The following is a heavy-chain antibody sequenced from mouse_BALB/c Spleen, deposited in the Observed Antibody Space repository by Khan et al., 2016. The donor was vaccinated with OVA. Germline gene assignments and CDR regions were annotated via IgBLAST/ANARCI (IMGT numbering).Heavy chain of an antibody. Sequence: QVQLKESGPGLVAPSQSLSITCTVSGFSLADYAVSWIRQPPGKGLEWLGVIWGGGSKYYNSALKSRLSISKDNSKSQVFLKMNSLQTDDTAMYYCARDPPYYAMDYGGKGTSVTGSS. V-gene: IGHV2-6-5*01. CDR3: ARDPPYYAMDY. CDR1: GFSLADYA. J-gene: IGHJ4*01. CDR2: IWGGGSK.